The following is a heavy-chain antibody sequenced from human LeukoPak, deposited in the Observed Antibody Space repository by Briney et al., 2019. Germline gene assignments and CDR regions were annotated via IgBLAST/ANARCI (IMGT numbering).Heavy chain of an antibody. J-gene: IGHJ5*02. CDR3: ASRRDGGNYCSYT. CDR2: IYYSGST. V-gene: IGHV4-39*01. CDR1: GGSTSSSSYC. Sequence: PSETLSLTCIDSGGSTSSSSYCWGWIRQPPGKGLEWIGSIYYSGSTYYNPSLKSRVTISLDTSKKQLSLKLSSVTAADTAVYYCASRRDGGNYCSYTWGQGTLVTVSS. D-gene: IGHD4/OR15-4a*01.